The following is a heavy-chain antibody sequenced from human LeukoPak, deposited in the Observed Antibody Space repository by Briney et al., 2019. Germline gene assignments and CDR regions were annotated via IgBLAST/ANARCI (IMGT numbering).Heavy chain of an antibody. CDR3: ANSMGGYSYGTNWFDP. J-gene: IGHJ5*02. Sequence: ASVKVSCKASGYTSTSYGISWVRQAPGQGLEWMGWISAYNGNTNYAQKLQGRVTMTTDTSTSTAYMELRSLRSDDTAVYYCANSMGGYSYGTNWFDPWGQGTLVTVSS. V-gene: IGHV1-18*01. D-gene: IGHD5-18*01. CDR1: GYTSTSYG. CDR2: ISAYNGNT.